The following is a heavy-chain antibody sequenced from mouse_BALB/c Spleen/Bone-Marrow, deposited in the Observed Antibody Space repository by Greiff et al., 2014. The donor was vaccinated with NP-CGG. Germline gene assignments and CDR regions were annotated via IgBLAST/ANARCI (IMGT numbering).Heavy chain of an antibody. CDR2: INPDSRTI. CDR1: GFDFSGYW. CDR3: ARNGYYGWMTY. V-gene: IGHV4-1*02. J-gene: IGHJ3*01. Sequence: EVKLMESGGGLVQPGGSLKLSCAASGFDFSGYWMTWVRQAPGKGLEWIGEINPDSRTINYKPSLKEKFIMSRDNAKNTLYLQMSKVRSEDTALYYCARNGYYGWMTYRGQGTLVTVSA. D-gene: IGHD1-2*01.